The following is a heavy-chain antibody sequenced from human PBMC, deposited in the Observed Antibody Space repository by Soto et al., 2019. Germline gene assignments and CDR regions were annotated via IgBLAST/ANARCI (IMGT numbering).Heavy chain of an antibody. CDR2: IYWDGDK. CDR1: GFSLSTSGVG. Sequence: QITLKESGPTLVQPTQTLTLTCTFSGFSLSTSGVGVGWIRQSPGKALEWLAMIYWDGDKRYSPSLKSRLTITKDTSKNQVVLTMTMMDPVDTATYYCEHSKCLAAAGRDRKNVFHYWGQETLVTDSS. J-gene: IGHJ4*02. CDR3: EHSKCLAAAGRDRKNVFHY. V-gene: IGHV2-5*02. D-gene: IGHD6-25*01.